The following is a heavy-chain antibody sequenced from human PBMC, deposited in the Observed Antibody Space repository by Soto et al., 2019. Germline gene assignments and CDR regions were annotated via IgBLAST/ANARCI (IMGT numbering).Heavy chain of an antibody. J-gene: IGHJ3*02. CDR1: GFTFSSYG. CDR3: AKKGPPRDAFDI. CDR2: IWYDGSNK. Sequence: GGSLRFSCAASGFTFSSYGMHWVRQAPGKGLEWVAVIWYDGSNKYYADSVKGRFTISRDNSKNTLYLQMNSLRDEDTAVYYCAKKGPPRDAFDIWGQGTMVTVSS. V-gene: IGHV3-33*06.